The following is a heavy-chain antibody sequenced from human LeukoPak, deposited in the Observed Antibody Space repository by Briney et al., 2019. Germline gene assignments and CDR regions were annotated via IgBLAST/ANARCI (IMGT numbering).Heavy chain of an antibody. CDR3: AKTRVWELLRRDSYYYYMDV. CDR1: RFTFSSYA. J-gene: IGHJ6*03. V-gene: IGHV3-23*01. CDR2: ISGSGGST. D-gene: IGHD1-26*01. Sequence: GGSLRHSCAASRFTFSSYAMSWVRQAPGKGLEWVSAISGSGGSTYYADSVKGRFTLSRDNSKNTLYLQMNSLRAEDTAVYYCAKTRVWELLRRDSYYYYMDVWGKGTTVTVSS.